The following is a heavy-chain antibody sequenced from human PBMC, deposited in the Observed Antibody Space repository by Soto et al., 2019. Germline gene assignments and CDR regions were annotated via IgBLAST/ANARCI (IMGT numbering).Heavy chain of an antibody. J-gene: IGHJ6*02. CDR1: GFTFSSYG. CDR3: AKAQSYTIFGVGIGTSSDGMDV. V-gene: IGHV3-30*18. CDR2: ISYDGSNK. D-gene: IGHD3-3*01. Sequence: QVQLVESGGGVVQPGRSLRLSCAASGFTFSSYGMHWVRQAPGKGLEWVAVISYDGSNKYYADSVKGRFTISRDNSKNTLYLQMNSLRAEDTAVYYCAKAQSYTIFGVGIGTSSDGMDVWGQGTTVTVSS.